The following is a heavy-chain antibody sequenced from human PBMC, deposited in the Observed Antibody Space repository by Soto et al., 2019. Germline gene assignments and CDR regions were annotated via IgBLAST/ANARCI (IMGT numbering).Heavy chain of an antibody. CDR3: ARTGWTQSSYYFDY. D-gene: IGHD3-16*01. CDR2: INEDVSEE. Sequence: GGSLRLSCAASGFRFSLFWMSWVRQTPGKGLEWVANINEDVSEEFFADSVKGQFTISRDNAKNSLSLQMNSLTADDTAVYYCARTGWTQSSYYFDYWGQGTLVTVSS. V-gene: IGHV3-7*03. CDR1: GFRFSLFW. J-gene: IGHJ4*02.